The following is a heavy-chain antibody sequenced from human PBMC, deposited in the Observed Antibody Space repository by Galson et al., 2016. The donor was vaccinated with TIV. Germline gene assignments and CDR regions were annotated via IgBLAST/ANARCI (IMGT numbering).Heavy chain of an antibody. J-gene: IGHJ4*02. D-gene: IGHD5-24*01. Sequence: SLRLSCATSGFTFSSHGMHWVRQAPGKGLEWVAVISSDGNNEYYAGSVKGRFTISRDNSENTLYLRLNNLRPEDTAVYYCVREGPDGYNPYFDYWGQGTLVTVSS. CDR3: VREGPDGYNPYFDY. CDR2: ISSDGNNE. V-gene: IGHV3-30*03. CDR1: GFTFSSHG.